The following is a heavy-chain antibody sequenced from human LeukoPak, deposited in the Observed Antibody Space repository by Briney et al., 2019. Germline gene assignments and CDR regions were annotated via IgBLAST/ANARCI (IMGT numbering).Heavy chain of an antibody. CDR1: AFTLSSYW. J-gene: IGHJ5*02. CDR3: ARGNPLGHL. V-gene: IGHV3-74*01. CDR2: INSDGSRA. D-gene: IGHD3-16*01. Sequence: GGSLRLSCAASAFTLSSYWMHWVRQAPGKGLVWVSHINSDGSRADYADSVKGRFTVSRDNAKNTVYLQMNSLRAEDTAVYYCARGNPLGHLWGQGALVTVSS.